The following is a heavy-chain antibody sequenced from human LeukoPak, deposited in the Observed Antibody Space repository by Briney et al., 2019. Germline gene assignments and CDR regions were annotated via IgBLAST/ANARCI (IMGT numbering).Heavy chain of an antibody. CDR3: ARVTGYRIEDYFDY. CDR1: GGSFSGYY. CDR2: INHSGST. D-gene: IGHD6-13*01. Sequence: SETLSLTCAVYGGSFSGYYWSWIRQPPGKGLEWIGEINHSGSTNYNPSLKSRVTISVETSKNEFSLKLRSVIAADTAVYYCARVTGYRIEDYFDYWGQGTLVTVSS. V-gene: IGHV4-34*01. J-gene: IGHJ4*02.